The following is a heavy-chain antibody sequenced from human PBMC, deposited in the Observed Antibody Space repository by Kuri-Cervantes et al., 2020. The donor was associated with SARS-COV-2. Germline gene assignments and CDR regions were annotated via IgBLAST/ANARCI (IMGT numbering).Heavy chain of an antibody. J-gene: IGHJ2*01. CDR3: ARGGVVTADWYFDL. D-gene: IGHD2-21*02. CDR1: GFPFRSYW. CDR2: TNSDGIST. V-gene: IGHV3-74*01. Sequence: GSLRLPRGASGFPFRSYWMHWVRQAPGKGLVWVSRTNSDGISTSYADSVKGRFTISRDNAKNTLYLQLNSLGAEDTAVYYCARGGVVTADWYFDLWGRGTLVTVSS.